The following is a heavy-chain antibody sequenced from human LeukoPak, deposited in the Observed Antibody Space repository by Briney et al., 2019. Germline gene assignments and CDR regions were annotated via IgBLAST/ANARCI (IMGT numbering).Heavy chain of an antibody. Sequence: PGGSLRLSCAASGFTLSSYWMHWVRQAPGKGLVWVSRINGDGRITTYADSVKGRFTISRDNSKNTLYLQMNSLRAEDTALYYCASLDYFDSSDYGDYWGQGTLVTVSS. CDR2: INGDGRIT. CDR3: ASLDYFDSSDYGDY. J-gene: IGHJ4*02. CDR1: GFTLSSYW. D-gene: IGHD3-22*01. V-gene: IGHV3-74*01.